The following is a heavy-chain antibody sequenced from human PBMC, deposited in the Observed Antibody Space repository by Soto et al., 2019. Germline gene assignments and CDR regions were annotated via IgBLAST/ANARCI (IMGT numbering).Heavy chain of an antibody. CDR3: ARVGSSSVFSSSWTYSDAFDI. V-gene: IGHV3-48*02. D-gene: IGHD6-13*01. CDR2: ISSSSSTI. J-gene: IGHJ3*02. CDR1: GFTFSSYS. Sequence: GGSLRLSCAASGFTFSSYSMNWVRQAPGKGLEWVSYISSSSSTIYFADSVKGRFTISRDNSKNSLYLQMNSLRDEDTAVYYCARVGSSSVFSSSWTYSDAFDIWGQGTMVTVSS.